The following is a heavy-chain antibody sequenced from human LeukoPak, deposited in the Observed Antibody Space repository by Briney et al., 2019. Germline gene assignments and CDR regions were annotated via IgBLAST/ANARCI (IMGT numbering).Heavy chain of an antibody. V-gene: IGHV1-2*02. J-gene: IGHJ4*02. Sequence: ASVKVSCKASGYTFTGYYMHWVRQAPGQGLEWMGWINPNSGGTNYAQKFQGRVTMTRDTSISTAYMELSRLRSDDTAVYYCARVLPIFGVVIKNWDFDYWGQGTLVTVSS. D-gene: IGHD3-3*01. CDR3: ARVLPIFGVVIKNWDFDY. CDR1: GYTFTGYY. CDR2: INPNSGGT.